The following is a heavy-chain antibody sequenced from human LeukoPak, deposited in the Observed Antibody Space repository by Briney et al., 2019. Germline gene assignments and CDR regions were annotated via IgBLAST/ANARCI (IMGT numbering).Heavy chain of an antibody. J-gene: IGHJ4*02. CDR1: GFTFSSYA. Sequence: PGRSLRLSCAASGFTFSSYAMRWVRQAPGKGLEWVAVISYDGSNKYYAGSVKGRFTISRDNSKNTLYLQMNSLRAEDTAVYYCARDLGYSGSYLLDYWGQGTLVTVSS. V-gene: IGHV3-30*04. D-gene: IGHD1-26*01. CDR3: ARDLGYSGSYLLDY. CDR2: ISYDGSNK.